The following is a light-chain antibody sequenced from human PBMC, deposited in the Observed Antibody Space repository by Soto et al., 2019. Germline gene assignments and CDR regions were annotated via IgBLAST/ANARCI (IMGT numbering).Light chain of an antibody. Sequence: EIVFTQSPATLSFSPGERATLSCRSSQSVSSYLAWYQQKPGQAPRLLIYDASNRATGIPARFSGSGSGTDFTLTISSLEPEDFAVYYCQQRSNWPPNTFGQGTRLEIK. CDR2: DAS. CDR1: QSVSSY. V-gene: IGKV3-11*01. CDR3: QQRSNWPPNT. J-gene: IGKJ5*01.